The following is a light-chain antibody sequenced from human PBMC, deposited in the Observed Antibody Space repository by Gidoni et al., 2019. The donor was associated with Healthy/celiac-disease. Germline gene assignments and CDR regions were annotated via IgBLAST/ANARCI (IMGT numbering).Light chain of an antibody. Sequence: QSALTKPRSVSGSPGQSVTISCTGTSIDVGGYNYVSWYQQHPGKAPKLMIYDVSKRPSAVPDRFSGSKSGNTASLTISGLQAEDDADYYCCSYAGSYPYVFGTGTKVTVL. V-gene: IGLV2-11*01. CDR2: DVS. J-gene: IGLJ1*01. CDR1: SIDVGGYNY. CDR3: CSYAGSYPYV.